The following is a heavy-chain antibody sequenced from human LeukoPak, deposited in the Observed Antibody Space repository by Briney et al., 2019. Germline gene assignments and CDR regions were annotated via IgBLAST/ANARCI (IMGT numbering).Heavy chain of an antibody. CDR1: GFTFSTYA. CDR3: VRERDRGIDVADDFDY. CDR2: ITDSGDNT. J-gene: IGHJ4*02. V-gene: IGHV3-23*01. D-gene: IGHD6-19*01. Sequence: GGSLRLSCAASGFTFSTYAMSWVRQAPGKGLEWVSMITDSGDNTYDADSVEGRFTISRDNSKNTLYLQMNSLRAEDTAVYYCVRERDRGIDVADDFDYWGQGTLVTVSS.